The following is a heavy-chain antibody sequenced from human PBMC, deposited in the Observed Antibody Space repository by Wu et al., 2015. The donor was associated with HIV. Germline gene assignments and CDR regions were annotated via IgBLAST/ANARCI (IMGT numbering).Heavy chain of an antibody. CDR1: GYRFIYYY. V-gene: IGHV1-2*02. CDR2: TNPRSGGT. J-gene: IGHJ5*02. CDR3: ARGEAVAGRGGWFDP. Sequence: QVHLVQSGAEVTKPGASVKVSCKATGYRFIYYYIHWVRQAPGQGLEWMGWTNPRSGGTDYAQNFQGRVTMTRDTSIATAYMELNRLRFDDTAIYYCARGEAVAGRGGWFDPWGQGTQVTVSS. D-gene: IGHD6-19*01.